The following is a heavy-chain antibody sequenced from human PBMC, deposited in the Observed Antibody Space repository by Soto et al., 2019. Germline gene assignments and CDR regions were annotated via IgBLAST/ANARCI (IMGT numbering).Heavy chain of an antibody. Sequence: TLSLTCAVYGGSFSGYYWSWIRQPPGKGLEWIGEINHSGSTNYNPSLKSRVTISLDTSKNQFSLKLSSVTAADTAVYYCARTGVSGYYYYMDVWGKGTTVTVSS. V-gene: IGHV4-34*01. CDR1: GGSFSGYY. CDR3: ARTGVSGYYYYMDV. J-gene: IGHJ6*03. D-gene: IGHD3-10*01. CDR2: INHSGST.